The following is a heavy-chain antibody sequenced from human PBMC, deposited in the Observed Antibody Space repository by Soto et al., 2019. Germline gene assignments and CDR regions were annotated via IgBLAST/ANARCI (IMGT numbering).Heavy chain of an antibody. D-gene: IGHD2-15*01. CDR1: GLTFNRYW. Sequence: GGSLRLSCAACGLTFNRYWMHWVRHAPGKGLVWVSHINTDGSNTNYADSVKGRFTISRDNAKSTLFLQMNSLRDEDTAVYYCAREFCSGGNCYTYYFDPWGQGIPVTVSS. CDR2: INTDGSNT. CDR3: AREFCSGGNCYTYYFDP. V-gene: IGHV3-74*01. J-gene: IGHJ5*02.